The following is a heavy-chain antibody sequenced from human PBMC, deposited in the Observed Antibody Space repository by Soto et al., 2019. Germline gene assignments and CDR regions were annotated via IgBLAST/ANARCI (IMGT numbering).Heavy chain of an antibody. Sequence: GWSLRLSCASSVFTFISYSMNWVRQAPGKGLEWVSSISSSSSYIYYADSVKGRFTISRDNAKNSLYLQMNSLRAEDTAVYYCARRIAAAVSWFDPWGQGTLVTVSS. CDR3: ARRIAAAVSWFDP. CDR2: ISSSSSYI. D-gene: IGHD6-13*01. J-gene: IGHJ5*02. CDR1: VFTFISYS. V-gene: IGHV3-21*01.